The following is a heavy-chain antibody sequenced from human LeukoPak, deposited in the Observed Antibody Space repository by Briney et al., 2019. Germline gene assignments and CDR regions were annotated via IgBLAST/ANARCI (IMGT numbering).Heavy chain of an antibody. CDR2: IYYSGST. Sequence: SETLSLTCTVSGGSISSGDYYWSWIRQPPGKGLEWIGYIYYSGSTYYNPSLKSRVTISVDTSKNQFSLKLSSVTAADTAVYYCARHAIVAARGSNWFDPWGQGTLVTVSS. V-gene: IGHV4-30-4*01. J-gene: IGHJ5*02. D-gene: IGHD2-15*01. CDR3: ARHAIVAARGSNWFDP. CDR1: GGSISSGDYY.